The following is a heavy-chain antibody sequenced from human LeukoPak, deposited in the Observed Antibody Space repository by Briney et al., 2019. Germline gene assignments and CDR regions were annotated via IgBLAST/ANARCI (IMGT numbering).Heavy chain of an antibody. CDR1: GGSITSGGYY. Sequence: SETLSLTCTVSGGSITSGGYYWTWIRQHPGKGLEWIGYIYTSGSTNYNPSLKSRVTISVDTSKNQFSLKLSSVTAADTAVYYCARHASRTYYFDYWGQGTLVTVSS. V-gene: IGHV4-61*08. CDR2: IYTSGST. D-gene: IGHD3-16*01. J-gene: IGHJ4*02. CDR3: ARHASRTYYFDY.